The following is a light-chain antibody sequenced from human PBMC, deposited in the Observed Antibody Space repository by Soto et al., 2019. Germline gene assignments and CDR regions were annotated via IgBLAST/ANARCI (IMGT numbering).Light chain of an antibody. J-gene: IGKJ1*01. CDR2: AAS. V-gene: IGKV3-20*01. CDR1: QSVSKY. CDR3: QHYSSSPTT. Sequence: EIVLTQSPGTLSLSPGERATLFCRASQSVSKYLGWYQQKPGQPPRLLIYAASNRATGIPDRFSGSGSGTDFTLTIRRLDPEDFAVYYCQHYSSSPTTFGQGTKVEVK.